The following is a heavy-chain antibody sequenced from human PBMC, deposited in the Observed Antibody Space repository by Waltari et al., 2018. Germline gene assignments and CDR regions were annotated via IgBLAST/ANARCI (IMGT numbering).Heavy chain of an antibody. CDR2: VENGDGRGT. CDR3: ARDHYYSKDV. Sequence: EVQLVESGGGLVQPGGSLRLSCEASGFIFSTYWMHWVRQGPGKGLVGVWSVENGDGRGTGSADSVKGRFTITRDNAKNTLYLQMNSLRAEDTGVYYCARDHYYSKDVWGTGTTVTVSA. J-gene: IGHJ6*04. V-gene: IGHV3-74*01. CDR1: GFIFSTYW.